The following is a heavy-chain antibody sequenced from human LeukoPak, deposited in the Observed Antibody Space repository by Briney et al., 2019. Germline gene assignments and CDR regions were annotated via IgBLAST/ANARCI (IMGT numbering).Heavy chain of an antibody. CDR2: IIPIFGTA. CDR3: ARTGGIPALYDY. CDR1: GGTFSSYA. D-gene: IGHD3-16*01. Sequence: ASVKVSCKASGGTFSSYAISWVRQAPGQGLEWMGGIIPIFGTANYAQKFQGRVTITADESTSTAYMELSSLRSEDTAVYYCARTGGIPALYDYWGQGTLVTVSS. J-gene: IGHJ4*02. V-gene: IGHV1-69*13.